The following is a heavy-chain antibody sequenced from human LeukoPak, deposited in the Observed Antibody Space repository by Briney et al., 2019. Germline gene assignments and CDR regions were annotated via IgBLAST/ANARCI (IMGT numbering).Heavy chain of an antibody. V-gene: IGHV3-33*03. CDR2: IWYDGSNK. J-gene: IGHJ4*02. D-gene: IGHD3-10*01. CDR1: GFTFSSYG. Sequence: GGSLRLSCAASGFTFSSYGMHWVRQAPGKGLEWVAVIWYDGSNKNYADSVKGRFTISRDNSKNTLYLQMNSLRAEDTAVYYCAKDFRGLGERYYFDYWGQGTLVTVSS. CDR3: AKDFRGLGERYYFDY.